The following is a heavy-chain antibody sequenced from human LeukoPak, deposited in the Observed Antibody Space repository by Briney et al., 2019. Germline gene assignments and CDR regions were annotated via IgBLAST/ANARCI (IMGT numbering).Heavy chain of an antibody. CDR2: ISGSGGST. CDR3: AILPRRGYCSSTSCYAVDY. V-gene: IGHV3-23*01. D-gene: IGHD2-2*01. Sequence: GGSLRLSCAASGFTFSSYAMSWVRQAPGKGLEWVSAISGSGGSTYYADSVKGRFTISRDNSKNTLYLQMNSLRAEDTAVNYCAILPRRGYCSSTSCYAVDYWGQGTLVTVSS. CDR1: GFTFSSYA. J-gene: IGHJ4*02.